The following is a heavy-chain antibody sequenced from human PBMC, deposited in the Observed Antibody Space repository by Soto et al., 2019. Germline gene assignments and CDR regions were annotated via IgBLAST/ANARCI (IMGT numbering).Heavy chain of an antibody. CDR2: ISAYNGNT. CDR1: GYTFTSYG. D-gene: IGHD2-2*01. CDR3: ARVLGPDIVVVPAAIFAFDI. V-gene: IGHV1-18*01. J-gene: IGHJ3*02. Sequence: ASVKVSCKASGYTFTSYGISWVRQAPGQGLEWMGWISAYNGNTNYAQKLQGRVTMTTDTSTSTAYIELRSLRSDDTAVYYCARVLGPDIVVVPAAIFAFDIWGQGTMVTVSS.